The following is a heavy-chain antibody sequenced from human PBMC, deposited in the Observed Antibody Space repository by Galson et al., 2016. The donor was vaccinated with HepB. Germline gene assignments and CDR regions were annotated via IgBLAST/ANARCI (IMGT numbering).Heavy chain of an antibody. Sequence: SLRLSCAASGFALGGYAMSWVRQAPGKGLEWVSGISGSGGSTYYADSVKGRFSISRDNLKNTVDLQMNSLRAEDTAVYYCARGMSHDYGVSADYWGQGTLVTVSS. CDR2: ISGSGGST. J-gene: IGHJ4*02. CDR3: ARGMSHDYGVSADY. CDR1: GFALGGYA. D-gene: IGHD4-17*01. V-gene: IGHV3-23*01.